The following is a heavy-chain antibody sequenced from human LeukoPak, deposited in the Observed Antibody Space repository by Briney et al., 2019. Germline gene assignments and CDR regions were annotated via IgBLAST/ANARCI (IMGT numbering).Heavy chain of an antibody. Sequence: SETLSLTCTVSGGSISSGSYYWSWIRQPAGKGLEWIGRIYTSGSTNYNPPLKSRVTISVDTSKNQFSLKLSSVTAADTAVYYCARDYGSGRYIDYWGQGTLVTVSS. V-gene: IGHV4-61*02. CDR3: ARDYGSGRYIDY. CDR2: IYTSGST. J-gene: IGHJ4*02. D-gene: IGHD3-10*01. CDR1: GGSISSGSYY.